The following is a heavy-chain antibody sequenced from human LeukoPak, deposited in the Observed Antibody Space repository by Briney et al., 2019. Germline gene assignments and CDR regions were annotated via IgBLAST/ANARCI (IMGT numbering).Heavy chain of an antibody. CDR3: AKGAYDFWSGYLFDY. CDR2: ISGSGGST. D-gene: IGHD3-3*01. Sequence: PGGSLRLSCAASGFTFSSYAMSWVGQAPGKGLEWVSAISGSGGSTYYADSVKGRFTISRDNSKNTLYLQMNSLRAEDTAVYYCAKGAYDFWSGYLFDYWGQGTLVTVSS. J-gene: IGHJ4*02. CDR1: GFTFSSYA. V-gene: IGHV3-23*01.